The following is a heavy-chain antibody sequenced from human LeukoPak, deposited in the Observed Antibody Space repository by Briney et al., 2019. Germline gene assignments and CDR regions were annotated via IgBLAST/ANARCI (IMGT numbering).Heavy chain of an antibody. V-gene: IGHV3-7*01. Sequence: PGGSLRLSCAASGFTFSSYWMSWVRQAPGKGLEWVANIKQDRSEKYYVDSVKGRFTISRDNAKNSLYLQMNSLRAEDTAVYYCARGRYYYDSSGYHYFDYWGQGTLVTVSS. D-gene: IGHD3-22*01. CDR2: IKQDRSEK. CDR3: ARGRYYYDSSGYHYFDY. CDR1: GFTFSSYW. J-gene: IGHJ4*02.